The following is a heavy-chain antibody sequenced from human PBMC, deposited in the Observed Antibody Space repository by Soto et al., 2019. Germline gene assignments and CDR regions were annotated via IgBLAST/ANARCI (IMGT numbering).Heavy chain of an antibody. CDR2: ISYDGSNK. CDR1: GFTFSSYG. Sequence: LRLSCAASGFTFSSYGMHWVRQAPGKGLEWVAVISYDGSNKYYADSVKGRFTISRDNSKNTLYLQMNSLRAEDTAVYYCAKSPYITIFGVVKEGYFDYWGQGTLVTVSS. CDR3: AKSPYITIFGVVKEGYFDY. J-gene: IGHJ4*02. V-gene: IGHV3-30*18. D-gene: IGHD3-3*01.